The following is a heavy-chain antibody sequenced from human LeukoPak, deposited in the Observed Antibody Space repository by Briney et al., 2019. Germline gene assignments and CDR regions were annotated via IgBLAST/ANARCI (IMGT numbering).Heavy chain of an antibody. V-gene: IGHV3-30-3*01. CDR3: ARGAGTTVTTRGYFDY. Sequence: GGSLRLSCAASGFTFSSYAMHWVRQAPGKGLEWVAVISYDGSNKYYADSVKGRFTISRDNSKNTLYLQMNSLRAEDTAVYYCARGAGTTVTTRGYFDYWGQGTLVTVSS. D-gene: IGHD4-17*01. CDR2: ISYDGSNK. J-gene: IGHJ4*02. CDR1: GFTFSSYA.